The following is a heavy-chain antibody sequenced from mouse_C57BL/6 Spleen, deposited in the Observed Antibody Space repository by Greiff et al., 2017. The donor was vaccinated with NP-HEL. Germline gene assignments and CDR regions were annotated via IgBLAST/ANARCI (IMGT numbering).Heavy chain of an antibody. CDR2: IYPRSGNT. J-gene: IGHJ4*01. D-gene: IGHD1-1*01. CDR3: ARSGYYGSSSDAMDY. Sequence: VQRVESGAELARPGASVKLSCKASGYTFTSYGISWVKQRTGQGLEWIGEIYPRSGNTYYNETFKGKATLTADKSSSTAYMELRSLTSEDSAVYCCARSGYYGSSSDAMDYWGQGTSVTVSS. V-gene: IGHV1-81*01. CDR1: GYTFTSYG.